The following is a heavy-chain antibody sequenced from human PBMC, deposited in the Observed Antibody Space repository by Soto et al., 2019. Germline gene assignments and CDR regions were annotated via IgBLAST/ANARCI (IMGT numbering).Heavy chain of an antibody. CDR2: ISGSGGST. Sequence: GGSLRLSCAASGFTFSSYAMSWVRQAPGKGLEWVSAISGSGGSTYYADSVKGRFTISRDNSKNTLYLQMNSLRAEDTAVYYCAKDSKRGYGQPGEDAFDIWGQGTMVTVSS. CDR1: GFTFSSYA. CDR3: AKDSKRGYGQPGEDAFDI. D-gene: IGHD3-10*01. V-gene: IGHV3-23*01. J-gene: IGHJ3*02.